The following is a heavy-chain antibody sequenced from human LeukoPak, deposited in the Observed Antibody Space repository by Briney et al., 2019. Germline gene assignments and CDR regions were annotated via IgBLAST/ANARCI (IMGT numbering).Heavy chain of an antibody. CDR2: IYYSGST. CDR3: AREYCSSTSCYRFFDY. D-gene: IGHD2-2*02. J-gene: IGHJ4*02. Sequence: SETLSLTCTVSGGSISSHYWSWIRQPPGKGLEWIGYIYYSGSTNYNPFLKSRVTISVDTSKNQFSLKLSSVTAADTAVYYCAREYCSSTSCYRFFDYWGQGTLVTVSS. CDR1: GGSISSHY. V-gene: IGHV4-59*11.